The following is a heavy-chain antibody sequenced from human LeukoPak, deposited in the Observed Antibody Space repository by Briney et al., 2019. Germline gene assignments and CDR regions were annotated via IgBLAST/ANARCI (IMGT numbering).Heavy chain of an antibody. J-gene: IGHJ4*02. Sequence: SGRSLRLSCAASGFTFRDYGMHWVRQAPGKGLEWVAVIYDDGTTQHYADSVKGRFTISRDNSKNTLWLQMNSLRAEDTAVYYCVKDVLRFLKWSGGYDYWGQGSLVTVSS. V-gene: IGHV3-33*06. CDR2: IYDDGTTQ. CDR1: GFTFRDYG. D-gene: IGHD3-3*01. CDR3: VKDVLRFLKWSGGYDY.